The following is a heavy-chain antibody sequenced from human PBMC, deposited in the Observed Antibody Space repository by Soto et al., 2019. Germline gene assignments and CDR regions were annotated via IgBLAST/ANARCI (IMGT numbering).Heavy chain of an antibody. Sequence: PGGSLRLSCAASGFTFSNSWMHWVRHVSGKGLEWVSRINADGTSTSSAYSVMRRFTISRDNAKNTLYLHVNSLRAEAPAVYYCVEGWARGAGVPRFYFDTWGQGALGTVSS. J-gene: IGHJ4*02. D-gene: IGHD1-1*01. CDR3: VEGWARGAGVPRFYFDT. CDR2: INADGTST. V-gene: IGHV3-74*01. CDR1: GFTFSNSW.